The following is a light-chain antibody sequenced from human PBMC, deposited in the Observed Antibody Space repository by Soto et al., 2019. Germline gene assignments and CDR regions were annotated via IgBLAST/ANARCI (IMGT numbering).Light chain of an antibody. CDR2: GNS. CDR1: SSNIGAGYD. Sequence: QCVLPQPPSVSVAPGERATISCPGSSSNIGAGYDVHWYQQLPGTAPKLLIYGNSNRPSGVPDRFSGSKSGTSASLAITGLQAEDEADYYCQSYDSSLSGSDVFGTGTKVTVL. V-gene: IGLV1-40*01. J-gene: IGLJ1*01. CDR3: QSYDSSLSGSDV.